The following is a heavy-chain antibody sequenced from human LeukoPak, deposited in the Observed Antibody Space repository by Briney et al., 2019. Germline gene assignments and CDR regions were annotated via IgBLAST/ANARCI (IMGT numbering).Heavy chain of an antibody. CDR2: INAGNGNT. V-gene: IGHV1-3*01. CDR1: GYTFTSYA. J-gene: IGHJ3*02. D-gene: IGHD3-3*01. Sequence: ASVKVSCKTSGYTFTSYAIQWVRQAPGQRLEWMGWINAGNGNTKYSQKFQGRVTITRDTSATTAYMELSTLRSEDTAVYYCAREHDFWSPYAFDIWGQGTMVTVSS. CDR3: AREHDFWSPYAFDI.